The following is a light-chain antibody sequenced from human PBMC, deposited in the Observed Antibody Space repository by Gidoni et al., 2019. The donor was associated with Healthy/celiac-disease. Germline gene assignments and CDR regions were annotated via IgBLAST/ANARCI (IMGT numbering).Light chain of an antibody. Sequence: DIQMTQSPSSLSASVGDRVTITCRASQSISSYLNWYQQKPGKAPKLLIYAASSLQSGVPSRFSDSGSGTEFTLTISSLQPEDFATYYCQQSYSTLALTFGGGTKVEIK. CDR2: AAS. J-gene: IGKJ4*01. CDR3: QQSYSTLALT. V-gene: IGKV1-39*01. CDR1: QSISSY.